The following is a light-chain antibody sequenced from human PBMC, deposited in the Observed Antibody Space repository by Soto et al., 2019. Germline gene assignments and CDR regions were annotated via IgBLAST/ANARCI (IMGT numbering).Light chain of an antibody. J-gene: IGKJ1*01. Sequence: EIVLTQSPGTLSLSPGERATLSCRASQSVSSGYLAWYQQKPGQAPRLLIFGASIRATGIPDRFSGSGSGTDFSLTISRLEAEDFAVYYCQQYGSSPRTFGQGTKVDIK. V-gene: IGKV3-20*01. CDR2: GAS. CDR3: QQYGSSPRT. CDR1: QSVSSGY.